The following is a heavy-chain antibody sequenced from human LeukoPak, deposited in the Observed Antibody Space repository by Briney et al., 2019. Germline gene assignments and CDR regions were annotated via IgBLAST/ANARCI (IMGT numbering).Heavy chain of an antibody. D-gene: IGHD2-15*01. CDR3: AKGYCGGGTCHSSYGMDV. J-gene: IGHJ6*02. Sequence: GGSLRLSCAASGFTFSTYGMHWVRQAPGKGLEWVTFIRYDGNNKYYTDSVKGRFTISRDNSKNTLYLQMNSLRAEDTAVYYCAKGYCGGGTCHSSYGMDVWGQGTTVTVSS. CDR2: IRYDGNNK. CDR1: GFTFSTYG. V-gene: IGHV3-30*02.